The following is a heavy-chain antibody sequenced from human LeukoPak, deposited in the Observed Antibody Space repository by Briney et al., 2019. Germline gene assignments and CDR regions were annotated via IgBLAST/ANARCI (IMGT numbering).Heavy chain of an antibody. CDR1: GGTFSSYA. J-gene: IGHJ4*02. V-gene: IGHV1-69*04. D-gene: IGHD5-24*01. CDR2: IIPIFGIA. CDR3: ASGLTMATSTLPFDY. Sequence: SVKVSCKASGGTFSSYAISWVRQAPGQGLEWMGRIIPIFGIANYAQKFQGRVTITVDKSTSTAYMELGSLRSEDTAVYYCASGLTMATSTLPFDYWGQGTLVTVSS.